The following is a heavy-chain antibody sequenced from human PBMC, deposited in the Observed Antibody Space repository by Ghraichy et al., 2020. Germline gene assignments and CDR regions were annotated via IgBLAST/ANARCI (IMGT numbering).Heavy chain of an antibody. V-gene: IGHV3-7*01. Sequence: LNISCAASGFSFSMYWMSWVRQAPGKGLEWVANMKHDGSENYYVDSVKGRFTISRDNAKNSLSLQMTSLRAEDTAVYYCARDDSSGYAYFDFWGQGILVTVSS. J-gene: IGHJ4*02. D-gene: IGHD3-22*01. CDR1: GFSFSMYW. CDR3: ARDDSSGYAYFDF. CDR2: MKHDGSEN.